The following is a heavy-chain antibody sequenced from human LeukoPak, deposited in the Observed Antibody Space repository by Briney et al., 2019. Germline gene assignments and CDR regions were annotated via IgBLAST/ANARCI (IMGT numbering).Heavy chain of an antibody. CDR1: GGSISSYY. CDR2: IYYSGST. J-gene: IGHJ4*02. Sequence: SLTCTVSGGSISSYYWSWIRQPPGKGLEWIGYIYYSGSTNYNPSLKSRVTISVDTSKNQFSLKLSSVTAADTAVYYCARDRSGSYVYWGQGTLVTVSS. V-gene: IGHV4-59*01. D-gene: IGHD1-26*01. CDR3: ARDRSGSYVY.